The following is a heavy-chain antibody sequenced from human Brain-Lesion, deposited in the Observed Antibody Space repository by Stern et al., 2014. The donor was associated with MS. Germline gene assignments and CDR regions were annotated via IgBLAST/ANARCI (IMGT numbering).Heavy chain of an antibody. CDR1: GGSITSGRYY. V-gene: IGHV4-61*02. CDR2: IYTSGGT. Sequence: VQLEESGPGLVRPSQTLALTCTVSGGSITSGRYYWTWLRQTAGKGLEWIGRIYTSGGTNYNPSFESRVTISMDTSSNHFSLQLSSVTVADTAVYFCARADYSVSGTPFAYWRQGTLFAV. D-gene: IGHD3-10*01. J-gene: IGHJ4*02. CDR3: ARADYSVSGTPFAY.